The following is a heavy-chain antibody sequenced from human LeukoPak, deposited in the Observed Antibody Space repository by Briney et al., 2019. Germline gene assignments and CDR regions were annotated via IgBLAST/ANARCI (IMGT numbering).Heavy chain of an antibody. CDR2: IKSTSSYI. Sequence: AGGSLRLSCAASGFTFSSNNMNWLRQAPGKGLEWVSSIKSTSSYIYYADSVKGRFTISRDNAKNSLYLQMNSLRAEDTAVYYCARGGNDYSNSDWSSKSDGEFYFDFWGQGTLVTVSS. D-gene: IGHD4-11*01. V-gene: IGHV3-21*01. CDR1: GFTFSSNN. CDR3: ARGGNDYSNSDWSSKSDGEFYFDF. J-gene: IGHJ4*02.